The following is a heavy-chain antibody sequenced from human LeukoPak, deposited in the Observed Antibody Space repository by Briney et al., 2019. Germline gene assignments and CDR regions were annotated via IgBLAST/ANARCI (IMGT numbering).Heavy chain of an antibody. D-gene: IGHD6-6*01. CDR1: GFTFSNYW. J-gene: IGHJ4*02. V-gene: IGHV3-7*01. CDR2: IKHDGSEK. CDR3: AKRIPPRRYFDS. Sequence: WGSLRLSCAASGFTFSNYWMSWVRHVPGKGLEWVANIKHDGSEKYYVDSVEGRFTISRDNAKNSLYLQMNSLRAEDTAVYYCAKRIPPRRYFDSWGQGTLVTVSS.